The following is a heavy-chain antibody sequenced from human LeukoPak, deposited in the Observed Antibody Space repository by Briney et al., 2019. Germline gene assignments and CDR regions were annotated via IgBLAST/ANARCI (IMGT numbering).Heavy chain of an antibody. CDR1: GYTFTGYY. CDR3: ARALTMVRGVMSPFNWFDP. J-gene: IGHJ5*02. Sequence: ASVKVSCKASGYTFTGYYMHWVRQAPGQGLGWMGWINPNSGGTNYAQKFQGRVTMTRDTSISTAYMELSRLRPDDTAVYYCARALTMVRGVMSPFNWFDPWGQGTLVTVSS. D-gene: IGHD3-10*01. CDR2: INPNSGGT. V-gene: IGHV1-2*02.